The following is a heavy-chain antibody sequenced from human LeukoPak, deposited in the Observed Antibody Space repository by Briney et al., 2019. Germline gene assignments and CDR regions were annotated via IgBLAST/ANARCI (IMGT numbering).Heavy chain of an antibody. CDR2: IIPVFDTA. CDR1: GDTLNNYA. CDR3: ARDGDTSMVTSWFDS. V-gene: IGHV1-69*06. D-gene: IGHD5-18*01. Sequence: GGSVKVSCKASGDTLNNYAVSWVRQAPGQGLEWIGGIIPVFDTANYAQKFQGRVTITADKSTSTVYMELNSLRSEDTAIYFCARDGDTSMVTSWFDSWGQGSLVTVSS. J-gene: IGHJ5*01.